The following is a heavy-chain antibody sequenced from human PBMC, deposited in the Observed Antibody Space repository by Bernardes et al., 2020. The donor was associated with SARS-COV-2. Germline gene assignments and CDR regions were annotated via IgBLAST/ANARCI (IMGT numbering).Heavy chain of an antibody. J-gene: IGHJ6*02. V-gene: IGHV1-24*01. D-gene: IGHD6-13*01. Sequence: ASVKVSCKVSGYTLTELSMHWVRQAPGKGLEWMGGFDPEDGATIYAQKFQGRVTMTEDTSTDTAYMELSSLRSEDTAVYYCATAIAAAGNPDDYYYYYGMDVWGQGTTVTVSS. CDR1: GYTLTELS. CDR3: ATAIAAAGNPDDYYYYYGMDV. CDR2: FDPEDGAT.